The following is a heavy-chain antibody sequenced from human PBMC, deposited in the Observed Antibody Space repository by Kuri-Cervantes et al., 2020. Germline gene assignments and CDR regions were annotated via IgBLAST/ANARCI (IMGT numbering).Heavy chain of an antibody. CDR1: GFTFDDYG. CDR3: AKVGGGAAGGPFDY. CDR2: INWNGGST. J-gene: IGHJ4*02. D-gene: IGHD2-15*01. Sequence: GESLKISCAASGFTFDDYGMSWVRQTPGKGLEWVSGINWNGGSTGYADSVKGRFTISRDNTKNSLYLQMNSLRAEDAALYYCAKVGGGAAGGPFDYWGQGTLVTSPQ. V-gene: IGHV3-20*04.